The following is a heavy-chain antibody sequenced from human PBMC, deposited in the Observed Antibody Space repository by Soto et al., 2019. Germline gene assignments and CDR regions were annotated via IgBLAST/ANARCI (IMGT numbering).Heavy chain of an antibody. V-gene: IGHV3-53*01. CDR1: GFTVSSNF. Sequence: EVQLVESGGGLMQPGGSLRLSCAASGFTVSSNFMTWVRQAPGKGLEWVSSSYSGGNSYYADSVKGRFTISRDDFKNTLYLQMNSLIADDTAVYFCARGYGAGSYFSDYWGQGTLVTVSS. CDR2: SYSGGNS. D-gene: IGHD3-10*01. CDR3: ARGYGAGSYFSDY. J-gene: IGHJ4*02.